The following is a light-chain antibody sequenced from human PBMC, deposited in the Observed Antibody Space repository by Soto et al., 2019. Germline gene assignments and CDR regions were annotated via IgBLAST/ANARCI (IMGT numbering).Light chain of an antibody. Sequence: EIVLTQSPGTLSLSPGERATLSCRASQSVSSSYLAWYQQKPGQAPRLLIYGASSRATGIPDRFSGSGSGTDFPLTISRLEPDDFAVYYCQQYGSSPKTFGQGTKVEIK. CDR3: QQYGSSPKT. J-gene: IGKJ1*01. V-gene: IGKV3-20*01. CDR1: QSVSSSY. CDR2: GAS.